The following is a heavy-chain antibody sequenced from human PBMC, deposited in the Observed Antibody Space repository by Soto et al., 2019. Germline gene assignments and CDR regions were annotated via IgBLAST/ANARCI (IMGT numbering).Heavy chain of an antibody. J-gene: IGHJ4*02. V-gene: IGHV2-5*02. CDR2: IYWDDDK. CDR3: AHSLDYGGNSGYFDY. CDR1: GFSLSTSGVG. Sequence: QITLKESGPTLVKPTQTLTLTCTFSGFSLSTSGVGVGWIRQPPGKALEWLALIYWDDDKRYSPSLKNRLTITKDNSNNQVVLTMTHMDPVDTATYYGAHSLDYGGNSGYFDYWGQGTLVTVSS. D-gene: IGHD4-17*01.